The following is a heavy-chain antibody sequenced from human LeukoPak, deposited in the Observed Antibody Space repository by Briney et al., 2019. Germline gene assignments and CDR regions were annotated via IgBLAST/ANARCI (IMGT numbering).Heavy chain of an antibody. D-gene: IGHD3-22*01. CDR1: GFTFNRSW. CDR2: IKEDGTVN. V-gene: IGHV3-7*01. CDR3: XRDAMIVVVGAXDI. Sequence: GGSLRLSCAASGFTFNRSWMIWVRQAPGKGLEWVASIKEDGTVNYYVDSVKGRFTISRDNAKNSLYLQMNSLRAEDTAVYYCXRDAMIVVVGAXDIWGQGTMVXVSS. J-gene: IGHJ3*02.